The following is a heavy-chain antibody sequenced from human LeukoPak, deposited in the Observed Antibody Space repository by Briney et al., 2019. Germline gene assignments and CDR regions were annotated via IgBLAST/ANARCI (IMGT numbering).Heavy chain of an antibody. V-gene: IGHV1-69*01. CDR1: GGTFSSYA. Sequence: VASVKLSCTASGGTFSSYAISWVRQAPGQGLEWMGGIIPIFGTANYAQKFQGRVTITADESTSTAYMELSSLRSEDTAVYYCARAIGWYYLDYWGQGTLVTVSS. CDR3: ARAIGWYYLDY. D-gene: IGHD6-19*01. J-gene: IGHJ4*02. CDR2: IIPIFGTA.